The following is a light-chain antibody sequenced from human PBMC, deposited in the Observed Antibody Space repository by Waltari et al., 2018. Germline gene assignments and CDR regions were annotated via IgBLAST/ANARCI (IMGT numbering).Light chain of an antibody. Sequence: DIQMTQSPPTLSASVGDRVTITCRASQSISNGLAWDQQKPGKAPKVLIYKSFTLQSGVPSRFSGSGSETEFSLTISSLQPDNFATYYCQQYNIWSYTFGQGTTLEI. CDR3: QQYNIWSYT. V-gene: IGKV1-5*03. CDR2: KSF. J-gene: IGKJ2*01. CDR1: QSISNG.